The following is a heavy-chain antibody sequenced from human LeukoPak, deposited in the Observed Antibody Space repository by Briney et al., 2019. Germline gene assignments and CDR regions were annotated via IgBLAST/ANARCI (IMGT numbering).Heavy chain of an antibody. Sequence: PGRSLRLSCAASGFTFSSYAMHWVRQAPGKGLEWVAVISYDGSHKYYADSVKGRFTISRDNSKNTLYLQMNSLRAEDTAVYYCAREGSSGSLFDYWGQETLLTVSS. J-gene: IGHJ4*02. D-gene: IGHD3-22*01. CDR1: GFTFSSYA. CDR3: AREGSSGSLFDY. V-gene: IGHV3-30*04. CDR2: ISYDGSHK.